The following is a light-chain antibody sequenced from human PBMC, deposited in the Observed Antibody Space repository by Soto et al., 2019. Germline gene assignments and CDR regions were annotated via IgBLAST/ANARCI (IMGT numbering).Light chain of an antibody. CDR2: GVT. CDR3: SSYTTSSTWV. Sequence: QSALTQPASVSGSPGQSITISCTGTSSDVSGYNYVSWFQKHPGKAPKLMISGVTNRPAGVSNRFSGSKSGNTASLTITGLQAEDEADYYCSSYTTSSTWVFGGGTKVTVL. J-gene: IGLJ3*02. CDR1: SSDVSGYNY. V-gene: IGLV2-14*01.